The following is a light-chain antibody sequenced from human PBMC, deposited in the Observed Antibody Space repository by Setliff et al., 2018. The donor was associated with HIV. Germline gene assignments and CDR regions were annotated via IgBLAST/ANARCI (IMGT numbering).Light chain of an antibody. V-gene: IGLV2-14*03. CDR2: EVS. J-gene: IGLJ1*01. Sequence: QSVLTQPASVSGSPGQSITTACTGTRSDVGGYNSVSWYQQHPGKVPKVLIYEVSNRPSGVSNRFSSSKSGNTASLTISGLQADDEADYYCSSYTTTSTTVFGTGTKGTVL. CDR1: RSDVGGYNS. CDR3: SSYTTTSTTV.